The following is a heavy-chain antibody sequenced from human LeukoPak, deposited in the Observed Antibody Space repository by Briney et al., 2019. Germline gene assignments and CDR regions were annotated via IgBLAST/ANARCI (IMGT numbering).Heavy chain of an antibody. CDR3: VGDKDGYNF. D-gene: IGHD5-24*01. J-gene: IGHJ4*02. CDR1: GFTFNTYV. CDR2: IDTDGKTT. V-gene: IGHV3-74*01. Sequence: GGSLRLSCAASGFTFNTYVMHWVRQAPGKGLVWVSRIDTDGKTTTYADSVKGRFTISRDNAKNMLYLQMNSLRAEDTAVYYCVGDKDGYNFWGQGTLVSVSS.